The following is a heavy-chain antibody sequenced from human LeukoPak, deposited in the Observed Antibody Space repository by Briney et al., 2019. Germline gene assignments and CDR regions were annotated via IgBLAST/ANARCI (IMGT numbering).Heavy chain of an antibody. CDR1: GGSFSGYY. J-gene: IGHJ5*02. CDR2: INHSGST. D-gene: IGHD2-2*01. V-gene: IGHV4-34*01. Sequence: PSETLSLTCAVYGGSFSGYYWSWIRQPPGKGLEWIGEINHSGSTNYNPSLKSRVTISVDTSKNQFSLKLSSVTAADTAVYYCARDHQSTAYNWFDPWGQGTLVTVSS. CDR3: ARDHQSTAYNWFDP.